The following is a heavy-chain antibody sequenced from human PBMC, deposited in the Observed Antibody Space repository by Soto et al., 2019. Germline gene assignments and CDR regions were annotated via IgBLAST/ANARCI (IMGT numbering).Heavy chain of an antibody. V-gene: IGHV4-31*03. CDR2: IYYSGST. J-gene: IGHJ3*02. Sequence: QVQLQESGPGLVKPSQTLSLTCTVSGGSISSGGYYWSWIRQHPGKGLEWIGYIYYSGSTYYNPSLKSRVTISVDTSKNQFSLKLSSVTAAHTAVYYCARAGYYYDSSGFTFDIWGQGTMVTVSS. D-gene: IGHD3-22*01. CDR3: ARAGYYYDSSGFTFDI. CDR1: GGSISSGGYY.